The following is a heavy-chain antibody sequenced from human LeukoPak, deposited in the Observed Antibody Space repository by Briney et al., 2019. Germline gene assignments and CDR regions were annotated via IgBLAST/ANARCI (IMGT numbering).Heavy chain of an antibody. D-gene: IGHD3-10*01. Sequence: ASETLSLTCTVSGGSISSYYWSWIRQPPGKGLEWIGEINHSGSTNYNPSLKSRVTISVDTSKNQFSLKLSSVTAADTAVYYCARGRGYYYGSGSYYPYNWFDPWGQGTLVTVSS. CDR3: ARGRGYYYGSGSYYPYNWFDP. CDR1: GGSISSYY. CDR2: INHSGST. J-gene: IGHJ5*02. V-gene: IGHV4-34*01.